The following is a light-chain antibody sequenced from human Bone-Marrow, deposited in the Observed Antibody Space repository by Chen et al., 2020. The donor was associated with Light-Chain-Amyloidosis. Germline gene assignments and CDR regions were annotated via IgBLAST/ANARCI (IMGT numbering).Light chain of an antibody. CDR2: KAS. CDR1: QGITSY. CDR3: QQFNSYPAT. Sequence: IQLTQSPSSLSASVGDRVTITCRASQGITSYLAWYQQKPGKAPKVLIYKASTLQSGVPPRFSGSGSGTEFTLTISSLQPEDFATYYCQQFNSYPATFGQGTKLEIK. V-gene: IGKV1-9*01. J-gene: IGKJ2*01.